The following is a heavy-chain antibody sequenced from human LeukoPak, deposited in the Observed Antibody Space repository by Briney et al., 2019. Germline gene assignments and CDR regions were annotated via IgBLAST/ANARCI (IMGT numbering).Heavy chain of an antibody. D-gene: IGHD1-26*01. CDR3: ARGVYSNNWFDP. CDR2: ISNSGGST. V-gene: IGHV3-23*01. CDR1: GFTFSSYV. J-gene: IGHJ5*02. Sequence: GGSLRLSCAASGFTFSSYVMSWVRQAPGKGLEWVSSISNSGGSTYYADSVKGRFTISRDNSKNTLYLQMNSLRAEDTAVYYCARGVYSNNWFDPWGQGTLVTVSS.